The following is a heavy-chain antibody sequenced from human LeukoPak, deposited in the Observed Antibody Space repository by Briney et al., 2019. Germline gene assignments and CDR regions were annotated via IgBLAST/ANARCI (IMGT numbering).Heavy chain of an antibody. CDR1: GGSISSDY. CDR2: IYYSGST. D-gene: IGHD3-16*02. CDR3: ARLVGLRLGELSLYPDY. Sequence: SETLSLTCTVSGGSISSDYWSWIRQPPGKGLEWIGYIYYSGSTNYNPSLKSRVTISVDTSKNQFSLKLSSVTAADTAVYYCARLVGLRLGELSLYPDYWGQGTLVTVSS. V-gene: IGHV4-59*08. J-gene: IGHJ4*02.